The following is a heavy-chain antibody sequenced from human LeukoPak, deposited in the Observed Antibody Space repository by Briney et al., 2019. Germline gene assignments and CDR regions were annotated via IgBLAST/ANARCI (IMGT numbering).Heavy chain of an antibody. D-gene: IGHD3-22*01. V-gene: IGHV3-7*05. CDR2: INQDGSEK. J-gene: IGHJ3*02. CDR3: AREGGKYDSSGYYQAYGAFDI. Sequence: GGSLRLSCAVSGFTFSNYWMSWVRQAPGKGLEWVANINQDGSEKYYVDSVKGRFTISRDSAKKSLYLQMNSLRAGGTAVYYCAREGGKYDSSGYYQAYGAFDIWGQGTMVTVSS. CDR1: GFTFSNYW.